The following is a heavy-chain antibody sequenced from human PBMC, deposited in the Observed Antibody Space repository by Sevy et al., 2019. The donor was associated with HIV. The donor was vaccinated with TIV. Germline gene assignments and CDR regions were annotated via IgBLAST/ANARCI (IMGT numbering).Heavy chain of an antibody. CDR3: AREGSSSWYDNWFDP. V-gene: IGHV1-69*13. Sequence: ASVKVSCKASGGTLSSYAISWVRQAPGQGLEWMGGIIPIFGTANYAQKFQGRVTITADESTSTAYMELSSLRSEDTAVYYCAREGSSSWYDNWFDPWGQGTLVTVSS. D-gene: IGHD6-13*01. CDR2: IIPIFGTA. CDR1: GGTLSSYA. J-gene: IGHJ5*02.